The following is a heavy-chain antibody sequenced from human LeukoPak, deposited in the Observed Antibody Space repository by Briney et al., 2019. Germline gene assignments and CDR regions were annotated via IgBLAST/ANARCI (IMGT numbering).Heavy chain of an antibody. J-gene: IGHJ5*02. CDR1: GLTVSSYA. D-gene: IGHD6-25*01. Sequence: PGGSLRLACEVSGLTVSSYAMNWIRQAPGKGLEWVSGITASGGSTYYADSVKGRFTISRDNSKNTLYLQMNSLRAEDTAVYYCATELAARDWFDPWGQGTLVTVSS. CDR2: ITASGGST. V-gene: IGHV3-23*01. CDR3: ATELAARDWFDP.